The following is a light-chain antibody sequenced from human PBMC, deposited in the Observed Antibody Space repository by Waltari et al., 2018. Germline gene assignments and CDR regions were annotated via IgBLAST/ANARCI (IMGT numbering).Light chain of an antibody. J-gene: IGLJ2*01. CDR3: QAWDTTIVV. CDR2: QDM. Sequence: SYEFTQPPSVSVSPGQTATITCSAAQLGDTFVAWYQQNSGQSPVLVTYQDMKRPSGIPERFSGSNSGNTATLTISGTQVDDEADFYCQAWDTTIVVFGGGTKLTVL. CDR1: QLGDTF. V-gene: IGLV3-1*01.